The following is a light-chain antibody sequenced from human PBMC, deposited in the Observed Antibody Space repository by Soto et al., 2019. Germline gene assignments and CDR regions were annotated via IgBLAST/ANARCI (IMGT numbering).Light chain of an antibody. J-gene: IGLJ2*01. CDR2: AVS. V-gene: IGLV2-14*01. CDR3: SSYTSSNNVL. CDR1: SSDIGGYNS. Sequence: QSALTQPPSASGSPGQSITLACTGSSSDIGGYNSVSWYQQHPGKAPKLMIYAVSNRPSGVSNRFSGSKSGNTASLTISGLQAEDEADYYCSSYTSSNNVLFGGGTKLTVL.